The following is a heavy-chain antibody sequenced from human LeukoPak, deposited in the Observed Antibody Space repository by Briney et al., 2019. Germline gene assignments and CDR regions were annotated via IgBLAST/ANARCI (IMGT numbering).Heavy chain of an antibody. CDR2: INPNSGGT. CDR1: GGTFSSYA. CDR3: AGEGVVPAAHRDAFDI. V-gene: IGHV1-2*02. Sequence: ASVKVSCKASGGTFSSYAISWVRQAPGQGLEWMGWINPNSGGTNYAQKFQGRVTMTRDTSISTAYMELSRLRSDDTAVYYCAGEGVVPAAHRDAFDIWGQGTMVTVSS. D-gene: IGHD2-2*01. J-gene: IGHJ3*02.